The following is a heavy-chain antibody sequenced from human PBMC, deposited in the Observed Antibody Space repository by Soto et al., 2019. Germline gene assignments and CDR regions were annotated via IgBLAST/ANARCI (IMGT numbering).Heavy chain of an antibody. CDR2: INADNGNT. CDR3: ARCIQGDYYYGMDV. V-gene: IGHV1-18*01. D-gene: IGHD5-18*01. CDR1: GYTFVDYG. Sequence: ASVKVSCKASGYTFVDYGINWVRQAPGQGLEWMGRINADNGNTQYAQKFQGRVTMTTDTSTTTVYMELTNLRSDDTAVYYCARCIQGDYYYGMDVWGQGTTVTVSS. J-gene: IGHJ6*02.